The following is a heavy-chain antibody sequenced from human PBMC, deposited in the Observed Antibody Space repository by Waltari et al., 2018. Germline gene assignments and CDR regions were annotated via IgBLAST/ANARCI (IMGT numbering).Heavy chain of an antibody. CDR1: GFTFSSYA. J-gene: IGHJ4*02. D-gene: IGHD5-18*01. CDR3: ARVVTAMVNYFDY. V-gene: IGHV3-30-3*01. Sequence: QVQLVESGGGVVQPGRSLVLSCAASGFTFSSYAMHWVRQAPGKGLEWVAVISYDGSNKYYADSVKGRFTISRDNSKNTLYLQMNSLRAEDTAVYYCARVVTAMVNYFDYWGQGTLVTVSS. CDR2: ISYDGSNK.